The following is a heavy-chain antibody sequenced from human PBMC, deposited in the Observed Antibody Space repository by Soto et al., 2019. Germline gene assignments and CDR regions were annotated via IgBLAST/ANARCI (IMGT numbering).Heavy chain of an antibody. CDR3: ARGSKWIQLTWYSARKIAYYYYGTDV. V-gene: IGHV4-34*01. J-gene: IGHJ6*02. CDR2: INHSGST. D-gene: IGHD5-18*01. CDR1: VGSFSVYY. Sequence: PAETLCLACAVYVGSFSVYYWNWIRQPPGKGLDCIGEINHSGSTNYNPSLKSRVTISVDTSKNQFSLKLSSVTAADTAVYYCARGSKWIQLTWYSARKIAYYYYGTDVWGQGTTVTVS.